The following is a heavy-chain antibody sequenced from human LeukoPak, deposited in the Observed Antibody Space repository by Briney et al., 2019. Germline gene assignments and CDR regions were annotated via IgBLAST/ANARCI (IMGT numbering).Heavy chain of an antibody. Sequence: PSETLSLTCSVSGGSIRSGDYYWDWIRQSPGKGLEWIGTIFYTGTTFYNPSLRSRASISVDTSKNQFSLNLTSVIAADTAVYYCSREVGKYYMGVWGNGTRVTVSS. V-gene: IGHV4-39*07. CDR1: GGSIRSGDYY. CDR3: SREVGKYYMGV. J-gene: IGHJ6*03. CDR2: IFYTGTT. D-gene: IGHD1-1*01.